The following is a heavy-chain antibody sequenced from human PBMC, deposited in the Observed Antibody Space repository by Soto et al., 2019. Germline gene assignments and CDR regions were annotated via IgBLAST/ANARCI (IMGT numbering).Heavy chain of an antibody. V-gene: IGHV4-34*01. CDR1: GGSFSDYY. CDR3: RLMATVTTWTDY. D-gene: IGHD4-17*01. Sequence: SETLSLTCAVYGGSFSDYYWSWIRQPPGKGLEWVGEINLGGSTKYNPSLKSRVTVSIDTSKNHFSLNLSSVTAADTAVYYCRLMATVTTWTDYWGQGTLVTVSS. CDR2: INLGGST. J-gene: IGHJ4*02.